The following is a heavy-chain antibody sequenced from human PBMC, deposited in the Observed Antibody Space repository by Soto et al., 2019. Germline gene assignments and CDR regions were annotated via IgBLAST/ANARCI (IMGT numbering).Heavy chain of an antibody. CDR2: INAGNGNA. Sequence: ASVKVSCTASGDTFTIYAIHWVRQAPGQRLEWMGWINAGNGNAKYSQKFQGRVTITRDTSASTAYVELSSLSSDDTAVYYCARASYYYGSSGYYPDYWGQGTLVTVSS. D-gene: IGHD3-22*01. J-gene: IGHJ4*02. V-gene: IGHV1-3*01. CDR1: GDTFTIYA. CDR3: ARASYYYGSSGYYPDY.